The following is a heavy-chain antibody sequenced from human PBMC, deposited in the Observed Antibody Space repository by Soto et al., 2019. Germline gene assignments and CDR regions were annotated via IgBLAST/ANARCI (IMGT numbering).Heavy chain of an antibody. Sequence: QVQLVQSGAEVKKPGASVKVSCKASGQTFTSYAMHWVRQAPGQGLEWMGWINAGNGSTKYSEKFQGRVTITTDTSASTAYMELTTLTSEDTAVYYCARARLQWLILAFDVWGQGTVVAVSS. D-gene: IGHD6-19*01. CDR1: GQTFTSYA. V-gene: IGHV1-3*01. J-gene: IGHJ3*01. CDR2: INAGNGST. CDR3: ARARLQWLILAFDV.